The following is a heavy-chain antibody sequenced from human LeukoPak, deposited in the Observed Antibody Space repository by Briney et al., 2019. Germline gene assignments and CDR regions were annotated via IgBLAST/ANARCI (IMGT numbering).Heavy chain of an antibody. CDR1: GGSFSGYY. Sequence: SETLSLTCAVYGGSFSGYYWSWIRQPPGKGLEWIGEINHSGSTNYNPSLKSRVTISVDTSKNQFSLKLSSVTAADTVVYYCARVVSSGYYPDAFDIWGQGTMVTVSS. CDR3: ARVVSSGYYPDAFDI. D-gene: IGHD3-22*01. V-gene: IGHV4-34*01. J-gene: IGHJ3*02. CDR2: INHSGST.